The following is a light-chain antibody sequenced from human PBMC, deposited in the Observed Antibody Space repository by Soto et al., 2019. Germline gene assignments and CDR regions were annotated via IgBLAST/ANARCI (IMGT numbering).Light chain of an antibody. CDR3: CSYAGSGNYWI. J-gene: IGLJ3*02. Sequence: QSALTQPASVSGSPGQLITISCTGTNNDVGAFNLVSWYQQHPVKAPKLIIFGVTERPSGVSNRFSGSKSGNTASLTISGLQAEDEGDYYCCSYAGSGNYWIFGGGTKLTVL. CDR1: NNDVGAFNL. V-gene: IGLV2-23*02. CDR2: GVT.